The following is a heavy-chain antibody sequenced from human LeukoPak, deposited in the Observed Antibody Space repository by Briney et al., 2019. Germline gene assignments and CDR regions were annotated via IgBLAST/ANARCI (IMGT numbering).Heavy chain of an antibody. D-gene: IGHD6-19*01. CDR2: IIPILGIA. J-gene: IGHJ5*02. CDR3: ANGVIAVAGPPDRGFDP. Sequence: SVKVSCKASGGTFSSYAISWVRQAPGQGLEWMGRIIPILGIANYAQKFQGRVTITADKSTSTAYMELSSLRSEDTAVYYCANGVIAVAGPPDRGFDPWGQGTLVTVSS. V-gene: IGHV1-69*04. CDR1: GGTFSSYA.